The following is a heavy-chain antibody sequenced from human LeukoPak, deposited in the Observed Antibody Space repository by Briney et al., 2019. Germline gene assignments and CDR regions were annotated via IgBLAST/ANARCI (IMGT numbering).Heavy chain of an antibody. D-gene: IGHD3-10*01. CDR1: GYTFSDYY. J-gene: IGHJ4*02. Sequence: ASVKVSCKASGYTFSDYYIHWVRQATGQGLEWMGWMNPNSGNTGYAQKFQGRVTITRDTSISTAYMELSSLRSEDTAVYYCARGVPAPVLKRYGSGSYYFDYWGQGTLVTVSS. CDR3: ARGVPAPVLKRYGSGSYYFDY. CDR2: MNPNSGNT. V-gene: IGHV1-8*03.